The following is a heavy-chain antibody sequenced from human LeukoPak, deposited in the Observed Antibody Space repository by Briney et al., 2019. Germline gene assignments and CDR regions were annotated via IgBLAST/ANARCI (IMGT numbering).Heavy chain of an antibody. CDR1: GFTFDDYG. CDR2: INWNGGRT. Sequence: GGSLRLSCVASGFTFDDYGMSWVRQAPGKGLEWVSAINWNGGRTGYADSVKGRFTISRDNAKNSLYLQMNSLRAEDTAVYYCARTDYDSSGYCDYWGQGTLVTVSS. D-gene: IGHD3-22*01. J-gene: IGHJ4*02. CDR3: ARTDYDSSGYCDY. V-gene: IGHV3-20*04.